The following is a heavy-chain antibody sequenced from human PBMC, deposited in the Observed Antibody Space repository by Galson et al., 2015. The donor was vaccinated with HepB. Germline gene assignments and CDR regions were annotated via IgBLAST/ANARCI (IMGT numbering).Heavy chain of an antibody. CDR3: AGGSGSAENYYYYYGMDV. D-gene: IGHD6-19*01. J-gene: IGHJ6*02. V-gene: IGHV4-4*07. CDR1: GGSISSYY. Sequence: ETLSLTCTVSGGSISSYYWSWIRQPAGQGLEWIGRIYTSGSTNYNPSLKSRVTMSVDTSKNQFSLKLSSVTAADTAVYYCAGGSGSAENYYYYYGMDVWGQGTTVTVSS. CDR2: IYTSGST.